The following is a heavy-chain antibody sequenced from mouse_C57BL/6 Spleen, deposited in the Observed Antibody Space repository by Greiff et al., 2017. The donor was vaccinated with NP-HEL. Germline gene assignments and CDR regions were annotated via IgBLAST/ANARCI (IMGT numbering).Heavy chain of an antibody. CDR2: INPNNGGT. Sequence: VQLQQSGPELVKPGASVKIPCKASGYTFTDYNMDWVKQSHGKSLEWIGDINPNNGGTIYNQKFKGKATLTVDKSSSTAYMELRSLTSEDTAVYYCARKGYYSFAYWGQGTLVTVSA. CDR1: GYTFTDYN. V-gene: IGHV1-18*01. J-gene: IGHJ3*01. CDR3: ARKGYYSFAY. D-gene: IGHD2-1*01.